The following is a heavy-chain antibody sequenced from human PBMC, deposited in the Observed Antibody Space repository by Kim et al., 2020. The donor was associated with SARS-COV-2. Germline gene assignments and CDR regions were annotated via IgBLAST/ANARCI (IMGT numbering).Heavy chain of an antibody. CDR3: ATSPSIAVASWFDP. CDR2: FDPEDGET. V-gene: IGHV1-24*01. J-gene: IGHJ5*02. D-gene: IGHD6-13*01. CDR1: GYTLTELS. Sequence: ASVKVSCKVSGYTLTELSMHWVRQAPGKGLEWMGGFDPEDGETIYAQKIQGRVTMTEDTSTDTAYMELSSLRSEDTAVYYCATSPSIAVASWFDPWGQGTLVTVSS.